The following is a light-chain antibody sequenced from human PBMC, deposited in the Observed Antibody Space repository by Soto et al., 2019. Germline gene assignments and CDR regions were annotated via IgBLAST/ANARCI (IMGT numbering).Light chain of an antibody. J-gene: IGLJ3*02. Sequence: QSVLTQPPSVSGAPGQRVTISCTGSSSNIGAGYDVRWYQQLPGTAPKLLIYANNNRPSGVPGRFSGSKSGTSASLAITGLQAEDEADYYCQSSDSSLSASNWVFGGGTKLTVL. V-gene: IGLV1-40*01. CDR1: SSNIGAGYD. CDR2: ANN. CDR3: QSSDSSLSASNWV.